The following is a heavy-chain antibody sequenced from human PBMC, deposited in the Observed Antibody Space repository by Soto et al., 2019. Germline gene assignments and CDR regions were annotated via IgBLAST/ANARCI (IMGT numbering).Heavy chain of an antibody. D-gene: IGHD1-20*01. J-gene: IGHJ4*02. V-gene: IGHV3-30-3*01. CDR2: ISDDGSNK. CDR3: ARDFLYGNTWNYLTY. Sequence: QVQLVESGGGVDQPGRSLRLSCAASGFSFSSYAMHWVRQAPGKGLEWVAVISDDGSNKYYADSVKGRFTISRDNSKNTWYLKLKSLKAEERVVFSGARDFLYGNTWNYLTYWGRETWSPSPQ. CDR1: GFSFSSYA.